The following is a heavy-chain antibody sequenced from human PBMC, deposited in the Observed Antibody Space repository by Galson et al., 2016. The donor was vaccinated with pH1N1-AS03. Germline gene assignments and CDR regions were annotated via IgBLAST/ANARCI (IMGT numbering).Heavy chain of an antibody. CDR1: GALINTQY. CDR3: VSARGFYGSNYFDY. CDR2: IYYTGST. D-gene: IGHD1-26*01. J-gene: IGHJ4*02. V-gene: IGHV4-59*11. Sequence: ETLSLTCSVSGALINTQYWSWIRQAPGRGLEWIGYIYYTGSTIYNPSLQSRVAITVDTSKNQFSLQLTSVTAADTAVNYCVSARGFYGSNYFDYWGPGRVVIVSS.